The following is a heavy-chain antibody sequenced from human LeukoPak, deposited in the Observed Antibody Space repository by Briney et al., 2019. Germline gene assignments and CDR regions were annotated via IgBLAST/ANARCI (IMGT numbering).Heavy chain of an antibody. V-gene: IGHV1-18*01. J-gene: IGHJ4*02. CDR3: AREGNRSSDSSASYPLDY. D-gene: IGHD1-26*01. CDR2: ISAYNGNT. Sequence: ASVKVSCKASGYTFTSCGISWVRQAPGQGLEWMGWISAYNGNTNYAQKVQGRVTMTTDTSTSTAYMELSSLRSEDTAVYYCAREGNRSSDSSASYPLDYWGQGTLVTVSS. CDR1: GYTFTSCG.